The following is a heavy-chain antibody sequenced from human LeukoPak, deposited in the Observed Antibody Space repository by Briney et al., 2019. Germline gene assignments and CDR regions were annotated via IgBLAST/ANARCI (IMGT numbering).Heavy chain of an antibody. V-gene: IGHV3-15*07. Sequence: GGSLRLSCAASGFSFHNAWMNWIRQAPGKGLEWVGRIKSETDGGTTDYAAPVKGRFTISRDDSKNTLYLQMNSLKTDDTAVYYCIRQVELVDYWGQGTLVTVSS. CDR1: GFSFHNAW. CDR3: IRQVELVDY. D-gene: IGHD1-1*01. J-gene: IGHJ4*02. CDR2: IKSETDGGTT.